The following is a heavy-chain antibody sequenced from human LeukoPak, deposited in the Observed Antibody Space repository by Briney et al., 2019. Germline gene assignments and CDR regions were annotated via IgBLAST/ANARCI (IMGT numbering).Heavy chain of an antibody. CDR2: MNPNSGNT. V-gene: IGHV1-8*03. Sequence: ASVKVSCKASGYTFTSYDINWVRQATGQGLEWMGWMNPNSGNTGYAQKFQGRVTITRNTSISTAYMELSSLRSEDTAVCYCARESYYYYMDVWGKGTTVTVSS. CDR3: ARESYYYYMDV. J-gene: IGHJ6*03. CDR1: GYTFTSYD.